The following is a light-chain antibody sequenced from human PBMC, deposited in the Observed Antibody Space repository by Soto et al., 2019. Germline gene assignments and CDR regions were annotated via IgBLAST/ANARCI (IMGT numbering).Light chain of an antibody. CDR2: ATS. J-gene: IGKJ4*01. CDR1: QSINTY. CDR3: QQSYISPLT. V-gene: IGKV1-39*01. Sequence: DIQMTQSPSSLSASIGDRVTITCRASQSINTYLNWYQQKPGKAPKLLIYATSRLQSGVPSRFSGDGSGTDFTLTISNLQPEDFASYYCQQSYISPLTFGGGTKVEIK.